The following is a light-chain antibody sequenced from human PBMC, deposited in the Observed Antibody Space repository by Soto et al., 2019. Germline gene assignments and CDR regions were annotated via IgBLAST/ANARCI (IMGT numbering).Light chain of an antibody. CDR2: GAS. Sequence: EVVMAQSPATLSVSPGERVTLSCRASQSINNDLAWYQQKVGQGPRLLIYGASTRATGIPARFSGSGSGTEFALTISSLQSEDSAVYYCQQYKKWPPLTFGGGTKVEIK. J-gene: IGKJ4*01. CDR1: QSINND. V-gene: IGKV3-15*01. CDR3: QQYKKWPPLT.